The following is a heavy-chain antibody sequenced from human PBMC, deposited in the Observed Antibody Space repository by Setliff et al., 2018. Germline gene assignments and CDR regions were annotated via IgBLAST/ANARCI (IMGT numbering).Heavy chain of an antibody. D-gene: IGHD2-21*02. J-gene: IGHJ4*02. CDR3: GRDDTGSGDKFDY. CDR2: INFDGSDT. V-gene: IGHV3-74*01. Sequence: TGGSLRLSCAASGFTFRNYWMHWVRQAPGKGLVWVSRINFDGSDTVYADPVKGRFTISRDNADNTLNLQMNTLRAEDTGVYYCGRDDTGSGDKFDYWSQGTLVTVSS. CDR1: GFTFRNYW.